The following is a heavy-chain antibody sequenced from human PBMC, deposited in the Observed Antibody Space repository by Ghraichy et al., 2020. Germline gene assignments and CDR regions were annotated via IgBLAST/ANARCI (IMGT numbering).Heavy chain of an antibody. Sequence: SETLSLTCTVSGGSISSSSYYWGWIRQPPGKGLEWIGSIYYSGSTYYNPSLKSRVTISVDTSKNQFSLKLSSVTAADTAVYYCARLLDLKINYYDSSGYYSWGHGTLVTVSS. V-gene: IGHV4-39*01. D-gene: IGHD3-22*01. CDR3: ARLLDLKINYYDSSGYYS. CDR2: IYYSGST. J-gene: IGHJ5*01. CDR1: GGSISSSSYY.